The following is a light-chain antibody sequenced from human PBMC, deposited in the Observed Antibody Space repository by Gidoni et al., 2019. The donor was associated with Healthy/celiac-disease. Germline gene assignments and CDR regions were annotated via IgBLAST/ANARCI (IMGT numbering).Light chain of an antibody. CDR3: MQARQTPST. J-gene: IGKJ2*01. Sequence: DVVITQSPLSLPVTPGVPASLACRSSQSLLHGNGYNYLDWYLQKPGQSLQLRIYLGSNRASVVPDRFSGSGSGIDFTLKIICVEAEDVGFYYCMQARQTPSTFGQXTKLEIK. V-gene: IGKV2-28*01. CDR2: LGS. CDR1: QSLLHGNGYNY.